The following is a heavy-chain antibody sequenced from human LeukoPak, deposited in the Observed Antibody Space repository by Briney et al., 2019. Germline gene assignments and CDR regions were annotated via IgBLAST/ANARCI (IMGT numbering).Heavy chain of an antibody. CDR2: IYHSRGT. Sequence: SETLSLTCTVSGDSIRSYYWSWIRQPPGKGLEWIGYIYHSRGTMYNPSLKSRVTISVDTSKNQFSLKVASVTAADTAVYYCARDGADYGGNSVDYWGQGTLVTVSS. CDR1: GDSIRSYY. V-gene: IGHV4-59*12. CDR3: ARDGADYGGNSVDY. D-gene: IGHD4-23*01. J-gene: IGHJ4*02.